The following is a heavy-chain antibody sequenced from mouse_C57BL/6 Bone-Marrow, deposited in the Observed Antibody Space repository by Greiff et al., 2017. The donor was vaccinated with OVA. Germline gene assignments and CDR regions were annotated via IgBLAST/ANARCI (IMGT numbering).Heavy chain of an antibody. D-gene: IGHD2-1*01. CDR2: IRSKSNNYAT. CDR1: GFSFNTYA. J-gene: IGHJ4*01. V-gene: IGHV10-1*01. Sequence: EVQLVESGGGLVQPKGSLKLSCAASGFSFNTYAMNWVRQAPGKGLEWVARIRSKSNNYATYYADSVKDRFTISRDDSESMLYLQMNNLKTEDTAVYYCVRRGNLIRGAMDYWGQGTSVTVSA. CDR3: VRRGNLIRGAMDY.